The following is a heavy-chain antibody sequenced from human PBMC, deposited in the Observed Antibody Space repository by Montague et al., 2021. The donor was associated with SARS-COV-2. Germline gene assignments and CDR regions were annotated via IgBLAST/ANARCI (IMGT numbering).Heavy chain of an antibody. CDR2: IYYSGST. D-gene: IGHD3-9*01. V-gene: IGHV4-39*01. J-gene: IGHJ5*02. Sequence: SETLSLTCTVSGGSISSSSYYWGWIRQPPGEGLEWIGSIYYSGSTYYNPSLKSRVTISVDTSKNQFSLKLSSVTAADTAVYSCARRGDDTLTGYSIPNWFDPWGQGTLVTVSS. CDR3: ARRGDDTLTGYSIPNWFDP. CDR1: GGSISSSSYY.